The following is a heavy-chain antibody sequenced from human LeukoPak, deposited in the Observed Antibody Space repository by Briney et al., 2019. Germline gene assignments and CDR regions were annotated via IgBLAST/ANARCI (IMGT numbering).Heavy chain of an antibody. CDR1: GFTFSTYG. Sequence: PGRSLRLSCAASGFTFSTYGMHWVRQAPGKGLEWVAVVSYDGSNKYYADSVKGRLTISRDNSKNTLYLQLNSLRAEDTALYYCAKDSDAFDIWGQGTMVTVSS. CDR2: VSYDGSNK. J-gene: IGHJ3*02. V-gene: IGHV3-30*18. CDR3: AKDSDAFDI.